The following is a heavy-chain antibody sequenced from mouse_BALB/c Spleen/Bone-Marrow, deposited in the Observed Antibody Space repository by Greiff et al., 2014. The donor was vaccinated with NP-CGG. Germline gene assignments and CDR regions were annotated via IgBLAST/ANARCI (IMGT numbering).Heavy chain of an antibody. Sequence: EVQVVESGGGLVKPGGSLKLSCAASGFTFSDYYMYWVRQTPEKRLEWVATISDGGSYTYYPDSVKGRFTISRDSVKNNLYLQMSSLKSEDTAMYYCARGPHDDDMDYWGQGTSVTVSS. D-gene: IGHD2-3*01. CDR2: ISDGGSYT. J-gene: IGHJ4*01. CDR3: ARGPHDDDMDY. V-gene: IGHV5-4*02. CDR1: GFTFSDYY.